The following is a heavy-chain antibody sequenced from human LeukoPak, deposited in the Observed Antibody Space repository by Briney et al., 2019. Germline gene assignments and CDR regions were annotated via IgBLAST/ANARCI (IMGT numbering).Heavy chain of an antibody. CDR1: GYTLTELS. D-gene: IGHD3-16*02. V-gene: IGHV1-24*01. J-gene: IGHJ4*02. Sequence: ASVKVSCKVSGYTLTELSMHWVRQAPGKGLEWMGGFDPEDGETIYAQKFQGRVTMTEDTSTDTAYMELSSLRSEDTAVYCCATSIRGGIYDYIWGSYREYWGQGTLVTVSS. CDR2: FDPEDGET. CDR3: ATSIRGGIYDYIWGSYREY.